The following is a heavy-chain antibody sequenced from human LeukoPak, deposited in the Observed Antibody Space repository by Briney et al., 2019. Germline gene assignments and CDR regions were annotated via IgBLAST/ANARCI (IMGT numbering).Heavy chain of an antibody. CDR2: ISADNGNT. D-gene: IGHD3-9*01. CDR1: GYAFTSYG. CDR3: AREDLVERYDILTGYYLPDY. J-gene: IGHJ4*02. V-gene: IGHV1-18*01. Sequence: ASVTVSCTASGYAFTSYGISWGRQAPGPGLEWKGWISADNGNTNNAQKLRGRVTTTTDTSTSTAYMERRSLRSDDTAVYYCAREDLVERYDILTGYYLPDYWGQGTLVTISS.